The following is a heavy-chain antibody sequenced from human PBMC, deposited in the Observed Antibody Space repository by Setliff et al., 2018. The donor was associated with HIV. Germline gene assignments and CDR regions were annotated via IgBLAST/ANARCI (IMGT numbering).Heavy chain of an antibody. D-gene: IGHD3-22*01. CDR3: ARGGLAYYDSSGNDAFDI. J-gene: IGHJ3*02. CDR2: IMPIFGTG. Sequence: SVKVSCKASGGTFGTYTISWVRQAPGQGLEGMGGIMPIFGTGKYAQKFQGRVTITTDESTRTAYMELTSRRAEDTSVCYCARGGLAYYDSSGNDAFDIWGQGTRGTVS. CDR1: GGTFGTYT. V-gene: IGHV1-69*05.